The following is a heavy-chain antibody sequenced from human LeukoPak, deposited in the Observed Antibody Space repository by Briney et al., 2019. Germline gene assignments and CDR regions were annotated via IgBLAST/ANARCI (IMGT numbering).Heavy chain of an antibody. CDR1: GFTFSTYA. CDR3: AKDREIFGVVMDYFDY. Sequence: GGSLRLSCAASGFTFSTYALSWVRQAPGKGLEWVSAISGSGGSTYYADSVKGRFTISRDNSKNTPYLQMNSLRAEDTAVYYCAKDREIFGVVMDYFDYWGQGTLVTVSS. V-gene: IGHV3-23*01. CDR2: ISGSGGST. J-gene: IGHJ4*02. D-gene: IGHD3-3*01.